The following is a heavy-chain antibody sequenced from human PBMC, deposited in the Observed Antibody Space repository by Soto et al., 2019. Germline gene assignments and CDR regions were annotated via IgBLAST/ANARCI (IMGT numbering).Heavy chain of an antibody. V-gene: IGHV3-11*01. D-gene: IGHD5-12*01. J-gene: IGHJ6*02. Sequence: PGGSLRLSCAASGFTFSDYYMSWIRQAPGKGLEWVSYISSSGSTIYYADSVKGRFTISRDNAKNSLYLQMNSLRAEDTAVYYCARDEWLRPYQYYYYYGMDVWGQGTTVTVSS. CDR3: ARDEWLRPYQYYYYYGMDV. CDR1: GFTFSDYY. CDR2: ISSSGSTI.